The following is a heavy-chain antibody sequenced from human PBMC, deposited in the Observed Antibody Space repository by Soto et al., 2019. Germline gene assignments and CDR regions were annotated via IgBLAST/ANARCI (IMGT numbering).Heavy chain of an antibody. J-gene: IGHJ4*02. CDR2: VRSETYGGST. CDR3: TRGRGTSGWYADY. Sequence: RRLSCSASGFVFGDYAVTWVRQAPGKGLEWVGVVRSETYGGSTEYAASVKGRFRISRDDSQSIAYLQMTSLKTEDTAVYYCTRGRGTSGWYADYWGKGILGTVSS. D-gene: IGHD6-13*01. V-gene: IGHV3-49*04. CDR1: GFVFGDYA.